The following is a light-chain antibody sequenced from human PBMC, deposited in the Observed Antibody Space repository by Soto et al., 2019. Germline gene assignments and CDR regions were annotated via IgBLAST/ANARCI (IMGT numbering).Light chain of an antibody. CDR1: QSLVHSDGNTY. J-gene: IGKJ2*01. V-gene: IGKV2-30*02. CDR2: KAS. CDR3: MQATQGPYT. Sequence: DVVMTQSPLSLPVTLGQAASISCRSSQSLVHSDGNTYLSWFQQRPGQSPRRLLYKASNRDSGVPERFSGSGSRNDFTLNISRVEGEDVGVYYCMQATQGPYTFGHGTQRE.